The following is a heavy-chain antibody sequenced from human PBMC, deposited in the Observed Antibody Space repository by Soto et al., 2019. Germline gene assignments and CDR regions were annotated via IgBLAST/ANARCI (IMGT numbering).Heavy chain of an antibody. J-gene: IGHJ6*02. CDR1: GGTFSSYA. V-gene: IGHV1-69*06. Sequence: QVQLVQSGAEVKKPGSSVKVSCKASGGTFSSYAISWVRQAPGQGLEWMGGIIPIFGTANYAQKFQGRVTITADKSTSTAYRELSSLRSEDTAVYYCARKRGSNYYYYYGMDVWGQGTTVTVSS. D-gene: IGHD3-10*01. CDR2: IIPIFGTA. CDR3: ARKRGSNYYYYYGMDV.